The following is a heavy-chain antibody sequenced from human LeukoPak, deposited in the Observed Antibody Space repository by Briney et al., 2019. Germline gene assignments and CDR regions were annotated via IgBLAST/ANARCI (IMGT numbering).Heavy chain of an antibody. CDR2: MNPNSGNT. CDR1: GYTFTSYD. Sequence: ASVKVSCKASGYTFTSYDINWVRQATGQGLEWMGWMNPNSGNTGYAQKFQGRVTMTRNTSISTAYMELSSLRSEDTAVYYCARGLSRCSGGSCYLNYWGQGTLVTVSS. D-gene: IGHD2-15*01. CDR3: ARGLSRCSGGSCYLNY. J-gene: IGHJ4*02. V-gene: IGHV1-8*01.